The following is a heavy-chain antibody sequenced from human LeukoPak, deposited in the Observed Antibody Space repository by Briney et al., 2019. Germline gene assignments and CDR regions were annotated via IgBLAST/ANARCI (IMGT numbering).Heavy chain of an antibody. CDR2: ISAYNGNT. J-gene: IGHJ4*02. D-gene: IGHD3-16*02. CDR1: GYTFTSYY. Sequence: VTSVKVSCKASGYTFTSYYMHWVRQAPGQGLEWMGWISAYNGNTNYAQKLQGRVTMTTDTSTSTAYMELRSLRSDDTAVYYCARDTLITFGGVISYWGQGTLVTVSS. CDR3: ARDTLITFGGVISY. V-gene: IGHV1-18*04.